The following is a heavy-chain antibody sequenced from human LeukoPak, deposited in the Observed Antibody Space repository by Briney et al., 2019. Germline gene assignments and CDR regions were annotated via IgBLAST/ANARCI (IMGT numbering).Heavy chain of an antibody. J-gene: IGHJ6*03. CDR2: MNPNSGNT. Sequence: GASVKVSCKASGYTFTSYYMHWVRQATGQGLEWMGWMNPNSGNTGYAQKFQGRVTITRNTSISTAYMELSSLRSEDTAVYYCTRGYYYGSGYYYYYYMDVWGKGTTVTVSS. CDR1: GYTFTSYY. V-gene: IGHV1-8*03. D-gene: IGHD3-10*01. CDR3: TRGYYYGSGYYYYYYMDV.